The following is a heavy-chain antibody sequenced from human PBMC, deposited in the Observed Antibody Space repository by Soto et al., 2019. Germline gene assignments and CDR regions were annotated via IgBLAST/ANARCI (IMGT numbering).Heavy chain of an antibody. CDR3: AKEDVGGYYYSGL. V-gene: IGHV3-23*01. CDR2: ISNSGGGT. J-gene: IGHJ4*02. D-gene: IGHD1-26*01. CDR1: GFTFSNYV. Sequence: GGSLRLSCAASGFTFSNYVMSWVRQAPGKGLEWVSSISNSGGGTYYADSVRGRFTISRDNSKNTLYLQMNSLRAEDTAVYYCAKEDVGGYYYSGLWGRGTLLTVSS.